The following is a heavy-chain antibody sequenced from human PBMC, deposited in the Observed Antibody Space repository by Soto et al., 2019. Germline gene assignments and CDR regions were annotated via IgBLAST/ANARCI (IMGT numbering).Heavy chain of an antibody. D-gene: IGHD6-6*01. Sequence: QVQLVQPGAEVKKPGASVKFSCMASGYIFTNFYIHWVRQAPGQGLEWIGIINPNGGSTNYAQNFQGRVTMTRDTSTSTVYMDLSSLRSKDTAVYYCTRGLASGDYWGQGTLITVSS. V-gene: IGHV1-46*03. CDR3: TRGLASGDY. CDR1: GYIFTNFY. CDR2: INPNGGST. J-gene: IGHJ4*02.